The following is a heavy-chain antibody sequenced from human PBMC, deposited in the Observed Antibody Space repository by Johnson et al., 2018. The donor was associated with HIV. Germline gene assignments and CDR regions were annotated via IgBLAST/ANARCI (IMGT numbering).Heavy chain of an antibody. CDR3: AKDKEYSSSPGAFDI. J-gene: IGHJ3*02. D-gene: IGHD6-6*01. Sequence: QVQLVESGGGVVQPVRSLRLSCAASGFTFSSYAMNWVRQAPGKGLEWVALMSYDGSNKYYADSVKGRFTISRDNSKNTLYLQMNSLRAEDTAVYYCAKDKEYSSSPGAFDIWGQGTMVTVSS. CDR2: MSYDGSNK. CDR1: GFTFSSYA. V-gene: IGHV3-30*04.